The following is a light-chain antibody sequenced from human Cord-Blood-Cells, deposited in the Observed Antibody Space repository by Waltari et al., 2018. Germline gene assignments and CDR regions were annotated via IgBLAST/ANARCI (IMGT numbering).Light chain of an antibody. CDR1: SSDVGGYNY. J-gene: IGLJ1*01. CDR3: SSYTSSSTYV. V-gene: IGLV2-14*03. CDR2: DVS. Sequence: QSALNQPASVSGSHGQSLTISRTGTSSDVGGYNYVSWYQQHPGKAPKLMIYDVSNRPSGVSNRFSGSKSGNTASLTISGLQAEDEADYYCSSYTSSSTYVFGTGTKVTVL.